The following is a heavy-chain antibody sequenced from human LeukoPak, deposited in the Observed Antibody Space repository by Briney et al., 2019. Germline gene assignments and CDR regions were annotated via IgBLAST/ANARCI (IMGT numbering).Heavy chain of an antibody. V-gene: IGHV3-49*04. CDR2: IRSKAYGGTT. CDR1: GFTFGDYA. CDR3: SRHYYDRSGYYRAFDY. J-gene: IGHJ4*02. D-gene: IGHD3-22*01. Sequence: PGGSLRLSCTASGFTFGDYAMTWVRQAPGKGLEWVGFIRSKAYGGTTEYAASVKGRFTISRDDSKSIAYLQMNSLKTEDTAVYYCSRHYYDRSGYYRAFDYWGQGTLVTVSS.